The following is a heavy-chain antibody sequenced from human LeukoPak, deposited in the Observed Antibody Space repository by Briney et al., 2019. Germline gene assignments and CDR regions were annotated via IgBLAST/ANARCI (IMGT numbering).Heavy chain of an antibody. CDR2: ISGSGGST. J-gene: IGHJ5*02. CDR3: ATEDSSSWYSPDWFDP. D-gene: IGHD6-13*01. CDR1: GFTFSSYA. Sequence: GGSLRLSCAASGFTFSSYAMSWVRQAPGKGLEWVSAISGSGGSTYYADSVKGRFTISRDNSKNTLYLQMNSLRAEDTAVYYCATEDSSSWYSPDWFDPWGQGTLVTVSS. V-gene: IGHV3-23*01.